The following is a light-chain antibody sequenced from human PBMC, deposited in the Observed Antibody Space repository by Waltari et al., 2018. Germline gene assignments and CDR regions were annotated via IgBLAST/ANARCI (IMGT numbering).Light chain of an antibody. Sequence: WNQHRPRKTPKLMIYDVTKRPSGVSNRFSGSKSGNTASLTISGLQAEDEADYYCSSYTDSSTWVFGGGTKLTVL. CDR2: DVT. CDR3: SSYTDSSTWV. J-gene: IGLJ3*02. V-gene: IGLV2-14*03.